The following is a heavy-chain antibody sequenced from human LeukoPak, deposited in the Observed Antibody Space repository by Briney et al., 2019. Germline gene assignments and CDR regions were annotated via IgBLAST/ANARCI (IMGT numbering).Heavy chain of an antibody. CDR2: ISAYNGNT. CDR3: ATAPDSGRSGYFDY. J-gene: IGHJ4*02. CDR1: GYTFTSYG. Sequence: EASVKVSCKASGYTFTSYGISWVRQAPGQGLEWMGWISAYNGNTNYAQKLQGRVTITTDESTSTAYMELSSLRSEDTAVYYCATAPDSGRSGYFDYWGQGTLVTVSS. V-gene: IGHV1-18*01. D-gene: IGHD3-10*01.